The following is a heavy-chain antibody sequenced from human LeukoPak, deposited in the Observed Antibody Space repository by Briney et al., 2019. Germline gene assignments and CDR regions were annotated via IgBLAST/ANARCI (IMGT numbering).Heavy chain of an antibody. Sequence: PGGSLRLSCAASGFTFSSYSMSWVRPAPGKGLEWVSSISSSTTYIYYADSVKGRFTISRDNAKKSLYLEMNSLRAEDTAVYYCARVYGSGDYYNFHFDYWGQGTLVTVSS. CDR2: ISSSTTYI. V-gene: IGHV3-21*01. CDR3: ARVYGSGDYYNFHFDY. CDR1: GFTFSSYS. J-gene: IGHJ4*02. D-gene: IGHD3-10*01.